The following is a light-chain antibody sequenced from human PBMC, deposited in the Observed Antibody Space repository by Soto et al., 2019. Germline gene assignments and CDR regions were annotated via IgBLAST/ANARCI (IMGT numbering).Light chain of an antibody. J-gene: IGKJ4*01. CDR2: DAS. CDR1: QGISTA. Sequence: AIQLTQSPSSLSASVGDRITNTCRASQGISTALAWYQQKPGQAPNVLISDASTLQSGVPSRFSGSGSGTDFTLTISSLQPEDFATYFCQQFDSYPLTFGGGTKV. V-gene: IGKV1-13*02. CDR3: QQFDSYPLT.